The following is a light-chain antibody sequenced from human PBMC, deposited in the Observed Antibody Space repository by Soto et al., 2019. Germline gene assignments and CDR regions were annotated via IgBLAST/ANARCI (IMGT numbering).Light chain of an antibody. CDR3: LLDYDYPRT. J-gene: IGKJ1*01. Sequence: AIQMTQSPSSLSASVGDRVTITCRASQGIRSDLGWYQQRPGETPKLLLYGTSRLQSGVPSRFSGSGSGTDFTLTISSLQPEDFATYYCLLDYDYPRTFGQGTKVEI. CDR2: GTS. V-gene: IGKV1-6*01. CDR1: QGIRSD.